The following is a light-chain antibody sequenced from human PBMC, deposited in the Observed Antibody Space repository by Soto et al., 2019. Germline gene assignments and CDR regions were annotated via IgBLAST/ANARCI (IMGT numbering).Light chain of an antibody. CDR1: QNIGSN. CDR3: QHYNEWSPGVT. Sequence: EIVMTQSPGTLSVSPGERATLSCRASQNIGSNLAWYQQKPGQAPRLLFYGPSTRATGIPDRFSGGGSGTEFTLTISSLQSEDFAVYYCQHYNEWSPGVTFGPGTKVDL. CDR2: GPS. J-gene: IGKJ3*01. V-gene: IGKV3-15*01.